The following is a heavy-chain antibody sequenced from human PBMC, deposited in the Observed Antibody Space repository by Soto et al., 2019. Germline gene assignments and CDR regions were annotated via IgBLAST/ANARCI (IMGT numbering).Heavy chain of an antibody. D-gene: IGHD6-13*01. CDR1: GGPFSRGGYY. CDR3: ARVYSFNYLGYFEY. J-gene: IGHJ4*02. CDR2: IFYTGST. V-gene: IGHV4-31*03. Sequence: PSETLSLTCTVSGGPFSRGGYYWSWIRQHPGKGLECIGYIFYTGSTYYNPTLKSRVTMSVDTSKRQFSLNLSSLTAADTAVYYCARVYSFNYLGYFEYWGQGALVTVSS.